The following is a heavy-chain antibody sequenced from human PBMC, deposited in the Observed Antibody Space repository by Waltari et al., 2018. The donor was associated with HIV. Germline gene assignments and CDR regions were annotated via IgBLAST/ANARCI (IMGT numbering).Heavy chain of an antibody. V-gene: IGHV3-23*01. CDR3: AKAYYENTAYYYDF. CDR2: VSGSGAKS. CDR1: GFAYVSYP. J-gene: IGHJ4*02. D-gene: IGHD3-22*01. Sequence: EVQLLESGGGLVQPGGSRRLSCADSGFAYVSYPITWVRQSPERGLEWVAAVSGSGAKSFYADSVKGRFTISRDNSKNTVFLQMNSLRAADTAIYYCAKAYYENTAYYYDFWGRGTRVTVSS.